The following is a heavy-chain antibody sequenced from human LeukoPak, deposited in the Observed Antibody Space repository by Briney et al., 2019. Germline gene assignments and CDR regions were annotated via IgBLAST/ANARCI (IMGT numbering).Heavy chain of an antibody. CDR2: ISSSSSTI. CDR3: AVHLGA. Sequence: GGSLRLSCAASRFTFSRYSMSWVRQAPGKGLEWVSFISSSSSTIYYADSVTGRLTISRDNAKNSLYLQMNSLRDEDTAVYYCAVHLGAWGQGTLVTVSS. CDR1: RFTFSRYS. V-gene: IGHV3-48*02. J-gene: IGHJ5*02.